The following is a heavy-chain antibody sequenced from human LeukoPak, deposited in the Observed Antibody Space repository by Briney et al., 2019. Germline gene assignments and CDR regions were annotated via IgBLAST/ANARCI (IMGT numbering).Heavy chain of an antibody. V-gene: IGHV4-39*01. CDR2: IYYSGST. CDR3: ARQGYCSSTSCYNRGFFDY. J-gene: IGHJ4*02. D-gene: IGHD2-2*01. CDR1: GGSISSSSYY. Sequence: PSETLSLTCTVSGGSISSSSYYWGWIRQPPGKGLEWIGSIYYSGSTNDNPSLKSRVTKYVDTSRNQFSLKLSSVTAADTAVYYCARQGYCSSTSCYNRGFFDYWGQGTLVTVSS.